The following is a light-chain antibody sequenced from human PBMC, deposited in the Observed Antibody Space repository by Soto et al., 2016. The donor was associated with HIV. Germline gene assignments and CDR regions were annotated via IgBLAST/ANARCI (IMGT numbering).Light chain of an antibody. CDR1: ALPDQY. V-gene: IGLV3-25*03. J-gene: IGLJ1*01. CDR2: EDT. CDR3: QSVNSNGTLXV. Sequence: SYELTQPPSVSVSPGQTARITCSGDALPDQYVYWYHQKPGQAPVLVIYEDTERPSGIPERFSGSSSGTTVTLTISGVQAEDEADYYCQSVNSNGTLXVFGTGTKVTIL.